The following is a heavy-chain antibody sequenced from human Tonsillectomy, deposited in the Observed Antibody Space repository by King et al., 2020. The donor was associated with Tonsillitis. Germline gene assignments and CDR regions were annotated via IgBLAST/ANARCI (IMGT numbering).Heavy chain of an antibody. CDR1: GASISGGGYY. CDR3: ASRAYDGIDY. Sequence: VQLQESGPGLVKPSQTLSLTCTVSGASISGGGYYWSWIRQPAGKGLEWIGRIYSSGVTEFSPSLKSRVTMSVDTSKNQFSLELNSMTAADTAVYFCASRAYDGIDYWGQGTLVTVSS. V-gene: IGHV4-61*02. D-gene: IGHD1-1*01. J-gene: IGHJ4*02. CDR2: IYSSGVT.